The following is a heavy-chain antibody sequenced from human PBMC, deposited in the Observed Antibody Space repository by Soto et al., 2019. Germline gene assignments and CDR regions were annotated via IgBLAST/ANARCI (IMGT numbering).Heavy chain of an antibody. J-gene: IGHJ5*02. V-gene: IGHV4-4*02. CDR2: IYHTGTT. D-gene: IGHD2-15*01. CDR1: GASISSTYW. Sequence: SETLSLTCFVSGASISSTYWWSWVRQTPGKRLEWIGQIYHTGTTSYNPSLKNRVTISLNKSNNQFSLRLTSMTAAGTAVYYCATLPPRIVVVMTDLPTWGQGTLVTVSS. CDR3: ATLPPRIVVVMTDLPT.